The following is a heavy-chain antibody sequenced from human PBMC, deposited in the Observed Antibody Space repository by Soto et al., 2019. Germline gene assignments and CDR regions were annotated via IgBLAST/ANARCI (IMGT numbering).Heavy chain of an antibody. CDR3: ARVPFVERERFLEWAPSEVAKWFDP. Sequence: GASVKVSCKASGGTFSSYAISWVRQAPGQGLEWMGGIIPIFGTANYAQKFQGRVTITADESTSTAYMELSSLRSEDTAVYYCARVPFVERERFLEWAPSEVAKWFDPWGQGTLVTVSS. J-gene: IGHJ5*02. D-gene: IGHD3-3*01. V-gene: IGHV1-69*13. CDR2: IIPIFGTA. CDR1: GGTFSSYA.